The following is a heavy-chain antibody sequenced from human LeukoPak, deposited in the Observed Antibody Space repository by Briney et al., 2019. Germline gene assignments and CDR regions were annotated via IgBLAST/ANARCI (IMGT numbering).Heavy chain of an antibody. J-gene: IGHJ4*02. CDR2: INHSGST. V-gene: IGHV4-34*01. CDR3: ARASSFLLDY. Sequence: PSETLSLTCAVYGGSFSGYYWSWIRQPPGKGPEWIGEINHSGSTNYNPSLKSRVTISVDTSKNQFSLKLSSVTAADTAVYYCARASSFLLDYWGQGTLVTVSS. D-gene: IGHD2/OR15-2a*01. CDR1: GGSFSGYY.